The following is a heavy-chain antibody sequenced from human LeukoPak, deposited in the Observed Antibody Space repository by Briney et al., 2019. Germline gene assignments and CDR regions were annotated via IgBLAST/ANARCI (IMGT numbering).Heavy chain of an antibody. Sequence: PSETLSLTCTVSGGSISSSGYYWGWIRQPPGKGLEWIGSIYSSGSTYYNPSLKSRVTISINTSKNQFSLKLNSVTAADTAVYYCARWAVVTANYFDYWGQGTLVTVSS. CDR1: GGSISSSGYY. CDR3: ARWAVVTANYFDY. V-gene: IGHV4-39*07. D-gene: IGHD2-15*01. CDR2: IYSSGST. J-gene: IGHJ4*02.